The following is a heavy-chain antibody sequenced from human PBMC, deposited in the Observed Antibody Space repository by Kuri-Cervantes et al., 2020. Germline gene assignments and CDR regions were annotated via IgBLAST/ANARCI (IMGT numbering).Heavy chain of an antibody. CDR1: GGTFSSYA. CDR3: ARSDYGDHLGYYGMDV. D-gene: IGHD4-17*01. V-gene: IGHV1-69*13. J-gene: IGHJ6*02. CDR2: IIPIFGTA. Sequence: SVKVSCKASGGTFSSYAISWVRQAPGQGLEWMGRIIPIFGTANYAQKFQGRVTITADESTSTACMGLSSLRSEDTAVYYCARSDYGDHLGYYGMDVWGQGTTVTVSS.